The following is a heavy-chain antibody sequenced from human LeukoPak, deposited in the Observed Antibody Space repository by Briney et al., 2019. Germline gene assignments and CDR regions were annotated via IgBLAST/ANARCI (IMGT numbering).Heavy chain of an antibody. CDR2: IRYDGSNK. CDR1: GFTFSSYG. D-gene: IGHD3-3*01. V-gene: IGHV3-30*02. Sequence: GGSLWLSCAASGFTFSSYGMHWVRQAPGKGLEWVAFIRYDGSNKYYADSVKGRFTISRDNSKNTLYLQMNSLRAEDTAVYYCAKGSKEVLFTRDHYMDVWGKGTTVTISS. J-gene: IGHJ6*03. CDR3: AKGSKEVLFTRDHYMDV.